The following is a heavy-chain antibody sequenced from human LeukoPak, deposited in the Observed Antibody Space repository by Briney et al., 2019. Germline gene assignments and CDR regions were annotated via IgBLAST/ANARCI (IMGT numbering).Heavy chain of an antibody. CDR3: ARDYVYGGNSPFEY. J-gene: IGHJ4*02. CDR2: INAGNGNT. D-gene: IGHD4-23*01. CDR1: GYTFTSYA. V-gene: IGHV1-3*01. Sequence: ASVKVSCKASGYTFTSYAMHWVRQAPGQRLEWMGWINAGNGNTKYSQKFQGRVTMTRDTSISTAYMELSRLRSDDTAVYHCARDYVYGGNSPFEYWGQGTLVTVSS.